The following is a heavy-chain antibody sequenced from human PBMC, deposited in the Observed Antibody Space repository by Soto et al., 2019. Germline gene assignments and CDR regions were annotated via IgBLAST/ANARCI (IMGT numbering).Heavy chain of an antibody. V-gene: IGHV3-48*03. CDR2: ISSSGSTI. CDR1: GFTFSSYE. D-gene: IGHD2-2*02. Sequence: PGGSLRLSCAASGFTFSSYEMNWVRQAPGKGLEWVSYISSSGSTIYYADSVKGRFTISRDNAKNSLYLQMNSLGAEDTAVYYCATIPVGTYGLDVWGQGTTVTVSS. J-gene: IGHJ6*02. CDR3: ATIPVGTYGLDV.